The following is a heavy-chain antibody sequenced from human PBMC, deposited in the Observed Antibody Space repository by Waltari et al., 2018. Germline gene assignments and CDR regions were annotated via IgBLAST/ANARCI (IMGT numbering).Heavy chain of an antibody. CDR1: GHSVSRHSAA. CDR3: ARGYSGNYDS. J-gene: IGHJ5*01. V-gene: IGHV6-1*01. D-gene: IGHD1-26*01. Sequence: QVHLQQSGPGLVMPSQTLSLTCAISGHSVSRHSAAWNWIRQSPPRGLEWLGRTYYRSKWYDDYAVSVKSRITINSDTSKNEFSLQLNSVTPEDTAVYYYARGYSGNYDSWGQGTLVTVSS. CDR2: TYYRSKWYD.